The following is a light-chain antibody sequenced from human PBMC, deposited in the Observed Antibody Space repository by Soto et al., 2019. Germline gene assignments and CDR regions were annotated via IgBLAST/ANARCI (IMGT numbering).Light chain of an antibody. CDR2: EVY. CDR1: SSDVGGYKY. V-gene: IGLV2-8*01. Sequence: QSVLTQPPSASGSPGQSVTISCTGTSSDVGGYKYVSWYQHHPGKAPKLIIYEVYKRPSGVPDRFSGSKSGNTAALTVSGLQAEDEADYYCSSYVGTNSYVFGTGTKVTV. J-gene: IGLJ1*01. CDR3: SSYVGTNSYV.